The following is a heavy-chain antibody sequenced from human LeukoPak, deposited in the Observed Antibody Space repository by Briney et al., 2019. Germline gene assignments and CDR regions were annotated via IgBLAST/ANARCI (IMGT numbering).Heavy chain of an antibody. CDR3: ATDSYYYYIDV. Sequence: GGSLRLSCAASGFTFRSYGMHWVRQAPGKGLEWVTFIWYDGSNKYYTDSVKGRFTNSRDNSKNTLYLQMNSLRTEDTAVYYCATDSYYYYIDVWGKGTTVTVSS. J-gene: IGHJ6*03. V-gene: IGHV3-30*02. CDR1: GFTFRSYG. CDR2: IWYDGSNK.